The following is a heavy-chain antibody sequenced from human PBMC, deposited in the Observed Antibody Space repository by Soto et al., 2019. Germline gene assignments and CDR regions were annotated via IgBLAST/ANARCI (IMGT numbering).Heavy chain of an antibody. CDR2: IYYSGST. CDR1: VGSISSGDYY. D-gene: IGHD3-9*01. V-gene: IGHV4-30-4*01. Sequence: SETLSLTCTVSVGSISSGDYYWIWIRHPPGKGLEWIGYIYYSGSTYYNPSLKSRVTISVDTSKNQFSLKLSSVTAADTAVYYCAREGYFDPYNWFDPWGQGTLVTVSS. CDR3: AREGYFDPYNWFDP. J-gene: IGHJ5*02.